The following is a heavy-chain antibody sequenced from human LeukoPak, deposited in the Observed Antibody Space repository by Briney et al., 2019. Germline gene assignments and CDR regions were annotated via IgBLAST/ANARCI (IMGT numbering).Heavy chain of an antibody. CDR1: GFTFSSYA. CDR2: IGTAGDT. J-gene: IGHJ3*02. D-gene: IGHD1-1*01. V-gene: IGHV3-13*01. Sequence: GGSLRLSCAASGFTFSSYAMSWVRQAPGKGLEWVSAIGTAGDTYYPGSVKGRFTISRENAKNSLYLQMNSLRAGDTAVYYCARAVGNGNAFDIWGQGTMVTVSS. CDR3: ARAVGNGNAFDI.